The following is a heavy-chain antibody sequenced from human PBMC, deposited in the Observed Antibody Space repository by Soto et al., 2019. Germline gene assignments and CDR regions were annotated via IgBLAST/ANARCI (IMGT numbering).Heavy chain of an antibody. CDR3: AKDIRDTAFNLGAYGMDV. J-gene: IGHJ6*02. CDR1: GFTFRSYG. CDR2: ILYDGSNK. V-gene: IGHV3-30*18. Sequence: PGGSLRLSCGASGFTFRSYGMHWVRQAPGKGLEWVASILYDGSNKYYRDSVKGRFTISRDNSKDTLYLQMSSLRPEDTAVYYCAKDIRDTAFNLGAYGMDVWGQGTTVTVSS. D-gene: IGHD3-16*01.